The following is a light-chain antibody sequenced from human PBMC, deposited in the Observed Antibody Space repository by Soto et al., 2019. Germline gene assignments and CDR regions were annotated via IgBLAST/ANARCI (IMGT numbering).Light chain of an antibody. J-gene: IGLJ1*01. Sequence: QSVLTQPPSASGTPGQRVTISCSGSSSNIGSNYVYWYQQPPGTAPKLLIYRNNQRPSGVPDRFSGSKSGTSASLAISGLRSEDEADYYCAAWDTSLSARYVFGTGTKVTVL. V-gene: IGLV1-47*01. CDR2: RNN. CDR3: AAWDTSLSARYV. CDR1: SSNIGSNY.